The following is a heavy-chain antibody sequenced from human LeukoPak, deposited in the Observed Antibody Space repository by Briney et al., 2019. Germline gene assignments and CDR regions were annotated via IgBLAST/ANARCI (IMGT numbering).Heavy chain of an antibody. V-gene: IGHV3-23*01. CDR3: AKDRGSGWGIDY. D-gene: IGHD6-19*01. CDR2: ISGSGGST. CDR1: GFTFSSYA. J-gene: IGHJ4*02. Sequence: PGGSLRLSCAASGFTFSSYAMSWVRQAPGKGLEWVSTISGSGGSTNYADSAKGRFTISRDNSKNTLHLQMNSLRAEDTAAYHCAKDRGSGWGIDYWGQGTLVTVSS.